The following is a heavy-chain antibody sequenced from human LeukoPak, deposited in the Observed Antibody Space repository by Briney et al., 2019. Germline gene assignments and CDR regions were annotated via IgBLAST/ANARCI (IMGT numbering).Heavy chain of an antibody. CDR1: GFTVSSNY. Sequence: GGSPRLSCAVSGFTVSSNYMSWVRQAPGEGLEWVSVINSSGNTYYADSVKGRFTISRDNSKITLYLQMNSLCARGQGCTGSTCRYKWFDTWGQGTLVTVSS. J-gene: IGHJ5*02. V-gene: IGHV3-66*03. CDR2: INSSGNT. CDR3: TCRYKWFDT. D-gene: IGHD2-15*01.